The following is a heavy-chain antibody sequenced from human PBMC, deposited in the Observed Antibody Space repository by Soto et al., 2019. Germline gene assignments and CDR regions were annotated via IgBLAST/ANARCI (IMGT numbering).Heavy chain of an antibody. CDR3: ARLQAAAGDNDLTIDY. Sequence: EVQLVQSGAEVQKPGESLRISCKGSGYSFPSYWISWVRQMPGKGLEWMWRIDPTDSYTNYSPSSQGHVTISADKSISTAYLQWSSLKASATAMYYCARLQAAAGDNDLTIDYWGQGTLVTVSS. CDR2: IDPTDSYT. V-gene: IGHV5-10-1*01. CDR1: GYSFPSYW. D-gene: IGHD6-13*01. J-gene: IGHJ4*02.